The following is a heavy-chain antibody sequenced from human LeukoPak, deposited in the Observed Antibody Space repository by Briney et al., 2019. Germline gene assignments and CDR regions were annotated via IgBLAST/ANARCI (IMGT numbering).Heavy chain of an antibody. CDR1: GFTFSSYG. CDR2: IRYDGSNK. Sequence: PGGSLRLSCAASGFTFSSYGMHWVRQAPGKGLEWVAFIRYDGSNKYHADSVKGRFTISRDNSKNTLYLQMNSLRAEDTAVYYCAKDRRGSSAWFDPWGQGTLVTVSS. V-gene: IGHV3-30*02. CDR3: AKDRRGSSAWFDP. D-gene: IGHD1-26*01. J-gene: IGHJ5*02.